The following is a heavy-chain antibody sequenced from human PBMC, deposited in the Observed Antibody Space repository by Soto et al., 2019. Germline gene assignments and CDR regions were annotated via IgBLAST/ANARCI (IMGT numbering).Heavy chain of an antibody. J-gene: IGHJ5*02. Sequence: EVQLLESGGGLVQPGGPLRLSCAVSGVTFSNFAMNWVRQAPGKGLEWVSGISHSGTSTYYADSVKGRFTISRDNSKNALYLQMNSLRAEDTAVYYCANGSWVHHGSEGGNWLDPWGQGTLVTVSS. V-gene: IGHV3-23*01. CDR1: GVTFSNFA. CDR3: ANGSWVHHGSEGGNWLDP. CDR2: ISHSGTST. D-gene: IGHD3-10*01.